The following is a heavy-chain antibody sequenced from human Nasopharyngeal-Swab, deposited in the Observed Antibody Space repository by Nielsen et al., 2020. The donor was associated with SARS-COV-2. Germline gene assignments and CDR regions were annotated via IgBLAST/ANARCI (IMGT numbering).Heavy chain of an antibody. J-gene: IGHJ6*02. V-gene: IGHV3-23*01. CDR2: ISGSGGST. CDR3: ARGGTYYDFWSGYYNYYYGMDV. CDR1: GFTFSSYA. Sequence: GESLKISCAASGFTFSSYAMSWVRQAPGKGLEWVSAISGSGGSTYYADSVKGRFTISRDNAKNSLYLQMNSLRAEDTAVYYCARGGTYYDFWSGYYNYYYGMDVWGQGTTVTVSS. D-gene: IGHD3-3*01.